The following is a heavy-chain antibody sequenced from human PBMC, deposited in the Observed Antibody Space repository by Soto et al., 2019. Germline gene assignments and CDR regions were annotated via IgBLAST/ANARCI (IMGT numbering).Heavy chain of an antibody. CDR2: INPSGGST. CDR1: GYTFTSYY. D-gene: IGHD3-22*01. J-gene: IGHJ6*02. V-gene: IGHV1-46*01. Sequence: ASVKVSCKASGYTFTSYYMHWVRQAPGQGLEWMGIINPSGGSTSYAQKFQGRVTMTRDTSTSTVYMELSRLRSDDTAVYYCARGPLRNYYDSSGYYYSLLDYGMDVWGQGTTVTVSS. CDR3: ARGPLRNYYDSSGYYYSLLDYGMDV.